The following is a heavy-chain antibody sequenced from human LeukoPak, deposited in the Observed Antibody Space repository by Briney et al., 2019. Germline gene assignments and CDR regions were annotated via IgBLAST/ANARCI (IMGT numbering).Heavy chain of an antibody. D-gene: IGHD1-26*01. CDR2: IYSGGST. CDR1: GFTVSSNY. Sequence: GGSLRLSCAASGFTVSSNYMSWVRQAPGKGLEWVSVIYSGGSTYYADSVKGRFTISRDNSKTTLYLQMNSLRAEDTAVYYCARAGSGSYGDFDYWGQGTLVTVSS. J-gene: IGHJ4*02. V-gene: IGHV3-53*01. CDR3: ARAGSGSYGDFDY.